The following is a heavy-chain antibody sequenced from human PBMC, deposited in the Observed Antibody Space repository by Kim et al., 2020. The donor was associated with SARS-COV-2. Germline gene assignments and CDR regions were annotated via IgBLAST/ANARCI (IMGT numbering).Heavy chain of an antibody. V-gene: IGHV3-13*01. J-gene: IGHJ4*02. CDR2: IGTLHDT. D-gene: IGHD2-2*01. CDR1: GFSFSTYD. Sequence: GGSLRLSCGTSGFSFSTYDMHWVRQTPGEGLEWVSSIGTLHDTYYPGSVKGRFTISRENAKDYLYLQMNSLTAGDTARYFCARGLMTPCNRTSCPFDNWGQGTPVTVSS. CDR3: ARGLMTPCNRTSCPFDN.